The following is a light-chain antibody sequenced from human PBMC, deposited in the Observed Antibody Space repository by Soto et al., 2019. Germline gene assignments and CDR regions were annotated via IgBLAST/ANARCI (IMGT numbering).Light chain of an antibody. CDR2: GAS. CDR3: QQYASSPLT. J-gene: IGKJ4*01. CDR1: QTVGRNY. V-gene: IGKV3-20*01. Sequence: EIVLKQSPGTLSLSPGERATLSCRASQTVGRNYLAWYQLKPGQTPRLLIHGASNRSPGIPDRIRGSGSVTDFTLIISRLVPEDCAVYYCQQYASSPLTFGGGTKVEIK.